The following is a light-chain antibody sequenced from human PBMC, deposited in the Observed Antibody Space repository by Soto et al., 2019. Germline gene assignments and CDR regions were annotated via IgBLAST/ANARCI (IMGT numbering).Light chain of an antibody. Sequence: DIVLTHSPATLSFSAWERSTISFGSSQSVSSNYLAWYQQKPGLAPRLLIYDASTRASGIPDRFSGSGSGTDFTLIISRLEPEDFAVYYCQQYGSSSRTFGQGTKVDIK. CDR3: QQYGSSSRT. CDR2: DAS. J-gene: IGKJ1*01. CDR1: QSVSSNY. V-gene: IGKV3D-20*01.